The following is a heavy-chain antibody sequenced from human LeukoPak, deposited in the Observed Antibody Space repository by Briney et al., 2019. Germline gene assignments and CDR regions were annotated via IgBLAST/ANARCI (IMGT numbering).Heavy chain of an antibody. CDR3: ARASSTDWYNWFDH. CDR1: GVSISGSGYS. Sequence: SETLSLTCAVSGVSISGSGYSWSWLRQPPGKGLEWIGYIYHNGGTYYNPSLKSRVTVSLDVSRNQFSLRLTSVTAADTAVYFCARASSTDWYNWFDHWGQGILVTVSS. D-gene: IGHD3-9*01. V-gene: IGHV4-30-2*01. CDR2: IYHNGGT. J-gene: IGHJ5*02.